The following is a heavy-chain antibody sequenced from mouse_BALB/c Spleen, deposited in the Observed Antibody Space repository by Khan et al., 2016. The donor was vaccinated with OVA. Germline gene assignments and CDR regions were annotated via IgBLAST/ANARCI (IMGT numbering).Heavy chain of an antibody. D-gene: IGHD1-2*01. CDR3: ARTARIKY. V-gene: IGHV3-2*02. CDR2: ISCSGST. Sequence: EVQLQESGPGLVKPSQSLSLTCTVTGYSITSGYGWNWIRQFPGNKLEWMGYISCSGSTNYNPSLKSRISITRDTSKHQFFLQLNSVTTEDTATYYCARTARIKYWGQGTTLTVSS. J-gene: IGHJ2*01. CDR1: GYSITSGYG.